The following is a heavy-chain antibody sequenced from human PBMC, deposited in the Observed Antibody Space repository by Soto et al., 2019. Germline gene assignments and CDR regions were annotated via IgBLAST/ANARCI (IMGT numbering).Heavy chain of an antibody. CDR1: GGSISSGGYS. CDR2: IYHSGST. V-gene: IGHV4-30-2*01. Sequence: QLQLQESGSGLEKPSQTLSLNCAVSGGSISSGGYSWSWIRQPPGKGLDWIGYIYHSGSTYYNPSLKSRVTISVDRSKNQFSLKLSSVTAADTAVYYCARVPGPWGQGTLVTVSS. J-gene: IGHJ5*02. CDR3: ARVPGP.